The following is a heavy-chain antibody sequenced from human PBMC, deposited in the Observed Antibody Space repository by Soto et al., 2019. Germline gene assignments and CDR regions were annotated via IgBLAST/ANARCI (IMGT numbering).Heavy chain of an antibody. CDR3: AKGGVVVLIATAAYDAFDI. CDR2: ISDSGSST. V-gene: IGHV3-23*01. J-gene: IGHJ3*02. Sequence: GGSLRLSCAASRFTFSTYAIIFVRHAAFKWLEWVSTISDSGSSTYYADSVKGRFTISRDNSKSTLYLQMNSLRAEDTAIYYCAKGGVVVLIATAAYDAFDIWGQGTKVTVSS. CDR1: RFTFSTYA. D-gene: IGHD2-21*01.